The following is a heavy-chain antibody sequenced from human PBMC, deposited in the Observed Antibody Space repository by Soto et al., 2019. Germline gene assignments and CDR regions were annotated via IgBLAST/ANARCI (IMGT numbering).Heavy chain of an antibody. CDR2: ISAYNGNT. Sequence: ASVKLSCKASGYTFTSYGSSWVRQAPGQGLGWMGWISAYNGNTNYAQNFQGRVTMTTDTSTSTAYMELRSLRSDDTAVYYCAREGYYDSSGMDVWGQGTTVTVSS. V-gene: IGHV1-18*01. J-gene: IGHJ6*02. D-gene: IGHD3-22*01. CDR1: GYTFTSYG. CDR3: AREGYYDSSGMDV.